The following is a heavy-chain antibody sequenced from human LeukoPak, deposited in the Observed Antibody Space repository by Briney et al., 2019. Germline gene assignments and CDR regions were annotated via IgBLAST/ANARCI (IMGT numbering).Heavy chain of an antibody. D-gene: IGHD3-3*01. Sequence: SETLSLTWAVYGGSFSGYYWSWIRQPPGKGLEWIGEINHSGSTNYNPSLKSRVSISVDTSKNQFSLKLSSVTAADTAVYYCAISLAHYTYMDVWGKGTTVTVSS. V-gene: IGHV4-34*01. CDR3: AISLAHYTYMDV. J-gene: IGHJ6*03. CDR2: INHSGST. CDR1: GGSFSGYY.